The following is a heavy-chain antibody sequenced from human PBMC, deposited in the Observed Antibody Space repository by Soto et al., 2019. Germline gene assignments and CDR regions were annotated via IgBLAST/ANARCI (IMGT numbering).Heavy chain of an antibody. CDR3: ARHDKWRFLEWLPDMDV. D-gene: IGHD3-3*01. V-gene: IGHV4-59*08. CDR2: IYYSGST. CDR1: GGSISSYY. J-gene: IGHJ6*03. Sequence: QVQLQESGPGLVKPSETLSLTCTVSGGSISSYYWSWIRQPPGKGLEWIGYIYYSGSTNYNPSLKSRVTISVDTSKNQFSLKLSSVTAADTAVYYCARHDKWRFLEWLPDMDVWGKGTTVTVSS.